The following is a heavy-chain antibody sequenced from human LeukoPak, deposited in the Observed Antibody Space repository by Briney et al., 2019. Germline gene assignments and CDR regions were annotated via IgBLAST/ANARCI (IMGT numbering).Heavy chain of an antibody. V-gene: IGHV4-59*01. D-gene: IGHD5-12*01. J-gene: IGHJ4*02. CDR2: IYYSGST. CDR3: ASVSTGGYSGYDPYYFDY. CDR1: GGSISIYY. Sequence: SETLCLTRTVSGGSISIYYWSWIRHPPGKGLEWVGYIYYSGSTNYNPSLKSRVTISVDTSKNQFSLKLSSVTAADTAVYYCASVSTGGYSGYDPYYFDYWGQGTLVTVSS.